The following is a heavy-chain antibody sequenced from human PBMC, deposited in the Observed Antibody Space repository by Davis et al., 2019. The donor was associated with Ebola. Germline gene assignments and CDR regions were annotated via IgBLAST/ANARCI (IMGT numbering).Heavy chain of an antibody. CDR3: ASNTWYYYGMDV. V-gene: IGHV3-23*01. CDR2: ISGSGGST. D-gene: IGHD3-16*01. Sequence: GESLKISCAASGFTFSSYAMSWVRQAPGKGLEWVSGISGSGGSTYYADSVKGRFTISRDNSKNTLYLQMNSLRAEDTAVYYCASNTWYYYGMDVWGQGTTVTVSS. J-gene: IGHJ6*02. CDR1: GFTFSSYA.